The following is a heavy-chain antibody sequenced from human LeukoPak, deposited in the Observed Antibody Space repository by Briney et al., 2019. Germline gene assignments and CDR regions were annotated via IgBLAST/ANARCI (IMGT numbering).Heavy chain of an antibody. Sequence: PGGSLRLSCAASGFTFSSYGMHWVRQAPGKGLEWVAVISYDGSNKYYADSVKGRFTISRDNSKNTLYLQMNSLRAEDTAVYYCAKDRVGIAAAGYFDYWGQGTLVTASS. V-gene: IGHV3-30*18. J-gene: IGHJ4*02. CDR3: AKDRVGIAAAGYFDY. CDR2: ISYDGSNK. CDR1: GFTFSSYG. D-gene: IGHD6-13*01.